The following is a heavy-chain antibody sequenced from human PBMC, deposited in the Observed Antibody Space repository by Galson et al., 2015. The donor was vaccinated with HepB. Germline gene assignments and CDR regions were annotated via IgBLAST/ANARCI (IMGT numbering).Heavy chain of an antibody. Sequence: QSGAEVTKPGESLRISCKGSGYSFTSYWISWVRQMPGKGLEWMGRIDPSDSYTNYSPSFQGHVTISADKSISTAYLQWSSLKASDTAMYYCARDVPPYYDSSGYSSDNWFDPWGQGTLVTVSS. CDR2: IDPSDSYT. J-gene: IGHJ5*02. V-gene: IGHV5-10-1*01. CDR3: ARDVPPYYDSSGYSSDNWFDP. CDR1: GYSFTSYW. D-gene: IGHD3-22*01.